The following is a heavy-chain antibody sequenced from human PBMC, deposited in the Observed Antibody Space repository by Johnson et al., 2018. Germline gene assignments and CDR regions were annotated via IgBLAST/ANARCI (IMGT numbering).Heavy chain of an antibody. Sequence: VQLVESGGGVVQPGRSLRLSCAASGFTFNNYGMHWVRQAPGKGLEWVAVIWYDGSNKYYADSVKGRFTIARDNAKNSLYLQMNSPRAEDTAVYYWARGGQWLVRRLLDIWGQGTMVTVSS. CDR3: ARGGQWLVRRLLDI. CDR2: IWYDGSNK. J-gene: IGHJ3*02. D-gene: IGHD6-19*01. CDR1: GFTFNNYG. V-gene: IGHV3-33*01.